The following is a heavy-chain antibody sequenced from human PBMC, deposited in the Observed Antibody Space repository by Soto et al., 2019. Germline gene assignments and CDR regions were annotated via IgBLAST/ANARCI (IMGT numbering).Heavy chain of an antibody. D-gene: IGHD6-13*01. CDR1: GGSISSSSYY. CDR3: ARETSLAAAATINWPDP. V-gene: IGHV4-39*02. J-gene: IGHJ5*02. Sequence: SETLSLTCTVSGGSISSSSYYWGWIRQPPGKGLEWIGGIYYSGSTYYNPSLKSRVTISVDASKNQFSLKLSSVTAADTAVHYCARETSLAAAATINWPDPWGQGTMVTVSS. CDR2: IYYSGST.